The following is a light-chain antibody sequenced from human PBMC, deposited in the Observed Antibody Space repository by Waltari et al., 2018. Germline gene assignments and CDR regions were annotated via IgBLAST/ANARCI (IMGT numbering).Light chain of an antibody. V-gene: IGKV1-NL1*01. CDR3: QQYYDTPYT. CDR1: QGISNS. Sequence: DIQMTQSPSSLSASVGDRVTITCRASQGISNSLAWYQQKPGKAPKLLLYDTSRLESGVPSRFTGSGSGTDSSLIISSLQPEDFATYYCQQYYDTPYTFGQGTKLEI. CDR2: DTS. J-gene: IGKJ2*01.